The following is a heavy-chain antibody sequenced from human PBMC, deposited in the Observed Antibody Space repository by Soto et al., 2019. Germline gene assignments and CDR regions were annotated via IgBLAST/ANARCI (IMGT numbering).Heavy chain of an antibody. Sequence: QVQLVQSGAEVKKPGASVKVSCKASGYTFTSYGISWVRQAPGQGLEWMGWISAYNGNTNYAQKLKVRVTMTTNTSTRTAYMELRGLRSDDTAVYYCARDRAVGAVGYWGQGTLVTVSS. D-gene: IGHD1-26*01. CDR2: ISAYNGNT. CDR1: GYTFTSYG. J-gene: IGHJ4*02. V-gene: IGHV1-18*04. CDR3: ARDRAVGAVGY.